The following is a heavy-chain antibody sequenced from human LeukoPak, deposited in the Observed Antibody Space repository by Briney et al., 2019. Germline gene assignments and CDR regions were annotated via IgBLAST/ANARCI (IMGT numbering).Heavy chain of an antibody. V-gene: IGHV4-39*07. J-gene: IGHJ6*03. CDR1: GGSISSGSYY. CDR3: ARSCPPKRKDIVVVPAAASHYYYYMDV. Sequence: PSQTLSLTCTVSGGSISSGSYYWSWIRQPPGKGLEWIGEINHSGSTNYNPSLKSRVTISVDTSKNQFSLKLSSVTAADTAVYYCARSCPPKRKDIVVVPAAASHYYYYMDVWGKGTTVTVSS. CDR2: INHSGST. D-gene: IGHD2-2*01.